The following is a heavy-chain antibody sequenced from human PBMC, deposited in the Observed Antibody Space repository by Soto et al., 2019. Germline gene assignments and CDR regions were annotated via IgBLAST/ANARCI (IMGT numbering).Heavy chain of an antibody. V-gene: IGHV1-2*04. Sequence: GASVKVSCKASGYTFTGYYMHWVRQAPGQGLEWMGWINPNSGGTNYAQKFQGWVTMTRDTSISTAYMELSRLRSDDTAVYYCARDNLYYSYGMDFWGQGTTVTVSS. CDR1: GYTFTGYY. J-gene: IGHJ6*01. CDR3: ARDNLYYSYGMDF. CDR2: INPNSGGT. D-gene: IGHD1-20*01.